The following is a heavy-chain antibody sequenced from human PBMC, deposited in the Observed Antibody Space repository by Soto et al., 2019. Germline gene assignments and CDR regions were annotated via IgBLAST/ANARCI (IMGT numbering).Heavy chain of an antibody. CDR1: GYSFTSYW. CDR3: ARHRGSSSWYSRWFDP. Sequence: PGESLKISCKGSGYSFTSYWIGWVRQMPGKGLEWMGIIYPGDSDTRYSPSFQGQVTISADKSISTAYLQWSSLKASDTAMYYCARHRGSSSWYSRWFDPWGQGTRVTVSS. J-gene: IGHJ5*02. D-gene: IGHD6-13*01. CDR2: IYPGDSDT. V-gene: IGHV5-51*01.